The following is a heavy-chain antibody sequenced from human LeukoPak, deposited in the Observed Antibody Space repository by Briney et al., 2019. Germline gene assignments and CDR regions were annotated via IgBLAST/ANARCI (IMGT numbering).Heavy chain of an antibody. D-gene: IGHD2-2*01. J-gene: IGHJ4*02. CDR3: AKNPGQHCSSASCYVDY. V-gene: IGHV3-23*01. CDR2: ISGSGAGT. Sequence: GGSLRFSCAVSGFTFSSYAMSWVRQAPGKGLEWVSAISGSGAGTYYADSVKGRFTISRDNSKNTLYLQMNSLRVEDTAVYYCAKNPGQHCSSASCYVDYWGQGTLVTVSS. CDR1: GFTFSSYA.